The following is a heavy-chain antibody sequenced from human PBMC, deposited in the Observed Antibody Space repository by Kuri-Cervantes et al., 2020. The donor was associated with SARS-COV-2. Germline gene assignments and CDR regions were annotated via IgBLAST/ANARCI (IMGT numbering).Heavy chain of an antibody. CDR3: AKAYDPYGMDV. D-gene: IGHD5-12*01. Sequence: GGSLRLSCAVSGFTFSSYWMSWVRQAPGKGLEWVADIKHDGGEEYYVDSVKGRFTISRDNSKNTLYLQMNSLRAEDTAVYYCAKAYDPYGMDVWGQGTTVTVSS. J-gene: IGHJ6*02. CDR1: GFTFSSYW. V-gene: IGHV3-7*02. CDR2: IKHDGGEE.